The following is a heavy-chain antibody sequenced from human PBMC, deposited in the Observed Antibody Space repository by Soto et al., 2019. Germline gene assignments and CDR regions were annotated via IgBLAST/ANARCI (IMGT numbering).Heavy chain of an antibody. Sequence: WTWIRQPAGKGLEWIGRVSSSGSTIYNPSLKSRVTVSVDTSKNHFSLKLRSVTAADTAVYYCARVGMVGTVLGSWFDPWGQGTLVTVSS. V-gene: IGHV4-4*07. CDR2: VSSSGST. D-gene: IGHD6-19*01. J-gene: IGHJ5*02. CDR3: ARVGMVGTVLGSWFDP.